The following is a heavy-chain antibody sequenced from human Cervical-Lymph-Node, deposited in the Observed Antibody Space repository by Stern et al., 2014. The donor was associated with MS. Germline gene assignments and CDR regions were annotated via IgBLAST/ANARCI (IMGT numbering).Heavy chain of an antibody. CDR1: GDTLSSHT. J-gene: IGHJ6*02. CDR2: IIPIFDAP. CDR3: ATGAHGMDV. D-gene: IGHD3-10*01. V-gene: IGHV1-69*01. Sequence: DQLVESGAAVKKVGSSVKVSCKASGDTLSSHTISWVRQAPGQGLEWMGGIIPIFDAPSYAQKFQGRVRITSDETTNTAHMELSSLRSEDTAVYYCATGAHGMDVWGQGTAVTVSS.